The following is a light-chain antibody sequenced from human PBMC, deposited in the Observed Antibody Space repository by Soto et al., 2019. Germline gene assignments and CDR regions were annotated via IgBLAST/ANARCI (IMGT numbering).Light chain of an antibody. CDR1: SSNIGAGYD. V-gene: IGLV1-40*01. Sequence: QSVLTLPPSVSGAPGQRVTISCTGSSSNIGAGYDVHWYQQLPGTVPKLLIYGNSNRPSGVPDRFSGSKSGTSASLAITGLQAEDEADYYCQSYDSSLSGWVFGEGTKLTVL. CDR3: QSYDSSLSGWV. CDR2: GNS. J-gene: IGLJ3*02.